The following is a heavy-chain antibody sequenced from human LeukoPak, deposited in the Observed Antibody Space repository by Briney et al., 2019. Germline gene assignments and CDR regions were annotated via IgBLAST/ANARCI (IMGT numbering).Heavy chain of an antibody. D-gene: IGHD3-22*01. V-gene: IGHV4-59*01. J-gene: IGHJ3*02. CDR3: ARSTGVFNYYDSRGGAFDI. CDR2: FYYSGNT. CDR1: GGSISRYS. Sequence: SETLSLTCTVSGGSISRYSWSWIRQPPGKGLEWIGYFYYSGNTNYNPSLKSRVTMSVDTSRNQFSLKLSSVTAADTAVYYCARSTGVFNYYDSRGGAFDIWGQGTMVTVSS.